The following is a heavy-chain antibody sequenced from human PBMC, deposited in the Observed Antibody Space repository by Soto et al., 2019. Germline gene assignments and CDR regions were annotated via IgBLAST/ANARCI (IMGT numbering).Heavy chain of an antibody. CDR1: GGSISSYY. J-gene: IGHJ5*02. CDR2: IYYSGST. V-gene: IGHV4-59*01. Sequence: PSETLSLTCTVSGGSISSYYWSWIRQPPGKGLEWIEYIYYSGSTNYNPSFKSRVTISVDTSKNQFSLKLSSVTAADTAVYYCARGDWFDPWGQGTLVTVSS. CDR3: ARGDWFDP.